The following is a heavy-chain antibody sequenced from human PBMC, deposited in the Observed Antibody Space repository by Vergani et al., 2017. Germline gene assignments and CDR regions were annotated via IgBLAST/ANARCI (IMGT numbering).Heavy chain of an antibody. CDR3: ARGGAEDIVVVPAAWDYYYYMDV. CDR1: GFTFSSYA. J-gene: IGHJ6*03. V-gene: IGHV3-21*01. CDR2: ISSSSSYI. D-gene: IGHD2-2*01. Sequence: EVQLLESGGGLVQPGGSLRLSCAASGFTFSSYAMSWVRQAPGKGLEWVSSISSSSSYIYYADSVKGRFTISRDNAKNSLYLQMNSLRAEDTAVYYCARGGAEDIVVVPAAWDYYYYMDVWGKGTTVTVSS.